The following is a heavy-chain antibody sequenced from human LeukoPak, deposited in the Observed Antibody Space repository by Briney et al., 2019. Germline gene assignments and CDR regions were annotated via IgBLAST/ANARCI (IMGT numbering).Heavy chain of an antibody. J-gene: IGHJ3*02. Sequence: SETLSLTCTVSGGSISSSSYYWGWIRQPPGKGLEWIGSIYYSGSTYYNPSLKSRVTISVDTSKNQFSLKLSSVTAADTAVYYCARGELRYFDWPDAFDIWGQGTMVTVSS. V-gene: IGHV4-39*07. CDR3: ARGELRYFDWPDAFDI. CDR2: IYYSGST. D-gene: IGHD3-9*01. CDR1: GGSISSSSYY.